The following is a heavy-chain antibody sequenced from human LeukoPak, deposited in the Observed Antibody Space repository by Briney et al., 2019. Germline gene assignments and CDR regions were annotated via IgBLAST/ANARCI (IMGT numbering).Heavy chain of an antibody. J-gene: IGHJ4*02. CDR1: GFTFNRNA. CDR2: ISASGSST. D-gene: IGHD6-6*01. Sequence: TGGSLRLSCAASGFTFNRNAMNWVRQAPGKGLEWVSHISASGSSTFYGDSVKGRFTISRDNSRNTLYLQMNSLRAADTAVYYCAKRVEYSSSSGGYFDYWGQGTLVTVSS. CDR3: AKRVEYSSSSGGYFDY. V-gene: IGHV3-23*01.